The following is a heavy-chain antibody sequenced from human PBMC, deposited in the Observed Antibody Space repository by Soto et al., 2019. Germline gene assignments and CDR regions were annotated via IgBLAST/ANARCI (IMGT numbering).Heavy chain of an antibody. V-gene: IGHV4-4*02. CDR2: IYRTGST. CDR1: VFSFTINNW. J-gene: IGHJ4*02. CDR3: ASRDPGTSVDY. D-gene: IGHD1-7*01. Sequence: PSETLSITCAVSVFSFTINNWWTWVRQPPGQGLEWIVEIYRTGSTNYNPSLKSRVTISLDKSENQFSLKVTSLTAADTAVYYCASRDPGTSVDYWGQGTLVTVSS.